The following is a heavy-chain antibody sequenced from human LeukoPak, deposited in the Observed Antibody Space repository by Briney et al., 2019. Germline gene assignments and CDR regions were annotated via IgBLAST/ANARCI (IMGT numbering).Heavy chain of an antibody. V-gene: IGHV3-30*18. CDR3: AKRYSSSRYYFDY. J-gene: IGHJ4*02. CDR1: GFTFSSYG. Sequence: GGSLRLSCAASGFTFSSYGMHWVRQAPGKGLEWVAVISYDGSDKYYADSVKGRFTISRDNSKNTLYLQMNSLRAEDTAVYYCAKRYSSSRYYFDYWGQGTLVTVSS. D-gene: IGHD6-13*01. CDR2: ISYDGSDK.